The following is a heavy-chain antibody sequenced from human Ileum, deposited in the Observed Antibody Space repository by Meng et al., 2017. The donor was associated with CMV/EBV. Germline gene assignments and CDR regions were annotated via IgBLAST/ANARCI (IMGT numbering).Heavy chain of an antibody. CDR1: GFTFDDYA. V-gene: IGHV3-9*01. CDR2: IYGKTNGT. Sequence: SLKISCAASGFTFDDYAMHWVRQAPGKGLEWVSGIYGKTNGTGYADSVKGRFTISRDTSKNTVDLQMNSLRAEDTAVYYCSSFDYAGHPDSFDIWGQGTLVTVSS. CDR3: SSFDYAGHPDSFDI. J-gene: IGHJ4*01. D-gene: IGHD3-9*01.